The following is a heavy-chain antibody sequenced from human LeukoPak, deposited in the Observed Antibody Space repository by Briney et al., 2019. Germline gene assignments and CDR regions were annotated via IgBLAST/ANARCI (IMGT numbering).Heavy chain of an antibody. V-gene: IGHV3-15*01. D-gene: IGHD3-9*01. CDR2: IKSKTDGGTA. CDR1: GFTFSNAW. CDR3: TTEGYYDILTGYN. Sequence: GGSLRLSCAASGFTFSNAWMSWVRQAPGKGLEWVGRIKSKTDGGTADYAAPVKGRFTISRDDSKNTLYLQMNSLKTEDTAVYYCTTEGYYDILTGYNWGQGTLVTVSS. J-gene: IGHJ4*02.